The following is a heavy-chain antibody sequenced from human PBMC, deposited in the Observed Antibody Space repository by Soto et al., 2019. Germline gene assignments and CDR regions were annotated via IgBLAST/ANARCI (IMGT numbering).Heavy chain of an antibody. CDR3: FGGQYFGDY. J-gene: IGHJ4*02. Sequence: QVQLVESGGGVVQPGRSLRLSCGASGFTFNNYGMQWVRQAPGKGLEWVALISYDGSNKYYADSVKGRFTISRDNSKNTLYLQMNSLRTEDTAVYYLFGGQYFGDYWGQGTLVTVPS. V-gene: IGHV3-30*03. D-gene: IGHD3-10*02. CDR2: ISYDGSNK. CDR1: GFTFNNYG.